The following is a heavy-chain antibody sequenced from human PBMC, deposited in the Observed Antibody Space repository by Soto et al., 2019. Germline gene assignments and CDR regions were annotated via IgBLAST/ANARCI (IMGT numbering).Heavy chain of an antibody. D-gene: IGHD2-15*01. CDR2: INANAIDT. CDR1: GFIFGNHG. Sequence: PGGSLRLSCAASGFIFGNHGMTWVRQAPGRALEWVSTINANAIDTHYADSVKGRFTISRDNSKNTLYLQMNSLRAEDTAVYYCARDLWDIVVVVAATGHGMDVWGQGTTVTVSS. V-gene: IGHV3-23*01. J-gene: IGHJ6*02. CDR3: ARDLWDIVVVVAATGHGMDV.